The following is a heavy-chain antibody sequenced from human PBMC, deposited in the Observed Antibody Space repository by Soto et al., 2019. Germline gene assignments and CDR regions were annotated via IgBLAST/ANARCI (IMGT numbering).Heavy chain of an antibody. J-gene: IGHJ6*02. V-gene: IGHV1-58*02. CDR2: IVVGSGNT. Sequence: QMQLVQSGPEVKKPGTSVKVSCKASGFTFTSSAMQWVRQARGQRLEWIGWIVVGSGNTNYAQKFQERVTITRDMSTSTAYMELSSLRSEDTAVYYCAAPNRIAAAGTDYYYGMDVWGQGTTVTVSS. D-gene: IGHD6-13*01. CDR3: AAPNRIAAAGTDYYYGMDV. CDR1: GFTFTSSA.